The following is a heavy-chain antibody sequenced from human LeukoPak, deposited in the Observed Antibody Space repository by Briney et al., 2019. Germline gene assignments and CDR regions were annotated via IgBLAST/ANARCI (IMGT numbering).Heavy chain of an antibody. D-gene: IGHD6-13*01. V-gene: IGHV4-30-4*08. CDR3: ARDQTAAAGFLDY. CDR2: IFYNGRT. CDR1: GGSISSGDYY. Sequence: PSQTLSLICTVSGGSISSGDYYWSWIRQPPGKGLEWIGYIFYNGRTYYNPSLKSRVTISADTSKNQFSLKLSSVTAADTAVYYCARDQTAAAGFLDYWGQGTLVTVSS. J-gene: IGHJ4*02.